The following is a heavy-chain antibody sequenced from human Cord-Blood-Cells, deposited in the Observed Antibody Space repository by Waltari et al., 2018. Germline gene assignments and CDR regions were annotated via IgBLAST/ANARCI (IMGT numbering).Heavy chain of an antibody. CDR1: GGSFSGYY. J-gene: IGHJ4*02. D-gene: IGHD3-10*01. Sequence: QVQLQQWGAGLVKPSETLALTCAVYGGSFSGYYWSWIRQPPGKGLEWIGEINHSGSTNYNPSLKSRVTISVDTSKNQFSLKLSSVTAADTAVYYCARGLSITMVRGVNRGYFDYWGQGTLVTVSS. V-gene: IGHV4-34*01. CDR2: INHSGST. CDR3: ARGLSITMVRGVNRGYFDY.